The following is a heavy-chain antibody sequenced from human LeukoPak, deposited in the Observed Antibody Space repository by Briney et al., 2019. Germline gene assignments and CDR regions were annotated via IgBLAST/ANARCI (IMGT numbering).Heavy chain of an antibody. CDR2: ISGSGDST. Sequence: GASLRLSCAASGFTISSYAMSWVRQAPGKGLEWVSAISGSGDSTYYADSVKGRFTISRDNSKNTLYLQMNSLRAEDTAVYYRAKGFCSGGSCSSGDYYYGMDVWGQGTTVTVSS. D-gene: IGHD2-15*01. V-gene: IGHV3-23*01. J-gene: IGHJ6*02. CDR3: AKGFCSGGSCSSGDYYYGMDV. CDR1: GFTISSYA.